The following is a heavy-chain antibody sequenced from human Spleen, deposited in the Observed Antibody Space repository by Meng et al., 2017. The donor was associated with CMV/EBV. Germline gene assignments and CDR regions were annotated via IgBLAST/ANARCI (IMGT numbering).Heavy chain of an antibody. CDR1: GGSFSGYY. Sequence: GSLRLSCAVYGGSFSGYYWSWIRQPPGKGLEWIGEINHSGSTNYNPSLKSRVTISVDTSKNQFSLKLSSVTAADTAVYYCARISITMIVVVDWGQGTLVTVSS. D-gene: IGHD3-22*01. J-gene: IGHJ4*02. CDR3: ARISITMIVVVD. V-gene: IGHV4-34*01. CDR2: INHSGST.